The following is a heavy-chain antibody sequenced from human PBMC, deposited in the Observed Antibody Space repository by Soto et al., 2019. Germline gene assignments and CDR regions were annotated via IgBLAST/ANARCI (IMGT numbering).Heavy chain of an antibody. Sequence: PSETLSLTCAVYGGSFSGYYWSWIRQPPGKGLEWIGEINHSGSTNYNPSLKGRVTISVDTSKNQFSLRLSSVTAADTAVYYCARGKAVYYYYGMDVWGQGTTVTVSS. CDR2: INHSGST. CDR3: ARGKAVYYYYGMDV. V-gene: IGHV4-34*01. J-gene: IGHJ6*02. CDR1: GGSFSGYY.